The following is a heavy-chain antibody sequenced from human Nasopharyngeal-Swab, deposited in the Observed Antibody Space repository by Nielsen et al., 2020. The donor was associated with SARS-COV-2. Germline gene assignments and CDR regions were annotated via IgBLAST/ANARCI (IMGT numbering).Heavy chain of an antibody. Sequence: ASVKVSCKASGYTFTSYAMNWVRQAPGQGLEWMGWINTNTGNPTYAQGFTGRFVFSLDTSVSTAYLQISSLKAEDTAVYYCARGGYVTTFVLLNHVYFDYWGQGTLVTVSS. V-gene: IGHV7-4-1*02. J-gene: IGHJ4*02. CDR1: GYTFTSYA. CDR3: ARGGYVTTFVLLNHVYFDY. D-gene: IGHD3-16*01. CDR2: INTNTGNP.